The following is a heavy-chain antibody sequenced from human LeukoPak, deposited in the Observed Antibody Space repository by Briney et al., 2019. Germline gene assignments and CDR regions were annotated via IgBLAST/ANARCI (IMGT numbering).Heavy chain of an antibody. CDR2: IYYSGST. Sequence: SETLSLTCTVSGASISRYYWSWIRQPPGKGLEWIGYIYYSGSTNYNPSLKSRVTISVDTSKNQFSLKLSSVTAADTAVYYCARGLEYSSSSLDYWGQGTLVTVSS. J-gene: IGHJ4*02. D-gene: IGHD6-6*01. CDR1: GASISRYY. CDR3: ARGLEYSSSSLDY. V-gene: IGHV4-59*01.